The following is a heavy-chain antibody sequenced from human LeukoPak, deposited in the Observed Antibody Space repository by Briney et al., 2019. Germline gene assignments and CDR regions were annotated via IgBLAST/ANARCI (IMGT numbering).Heavy chain of an antibody. CDR1: GGTFSSYA. V-gene: IGHV1-69*04. D-gene: IGHD2-15*01. J-gene: IGHJ6*02. CDR3: SISGYYSGGSCYCMDV. CDR2: IIPILGIA. Sequence: ASVKVSCMASGGTFSSYAISWVRQAPGQGLEWMGRIIPILGIANYAQKFQGRVTITADKSTSTAYMERSSLRSEHRAVDYCSISGYYSGGSCYCMDVWGQGTTVTVSS.